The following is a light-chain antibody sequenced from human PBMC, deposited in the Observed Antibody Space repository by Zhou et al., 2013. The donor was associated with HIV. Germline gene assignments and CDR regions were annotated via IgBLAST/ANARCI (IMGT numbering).Light chain of an antibody. Sequence: DIQMTQSPAMLSASVGDRVTITCRASQTLSGWLAWYQQKPGKAPKLLIYRTSKLEVGVPSRFSGSGSGTEFSLTISSLQPEDFAIYYCQHYNNYPVTFGQGTRLEIK. CDR1: QTLSGW. V-gene: IGKV1-5*03. J-gene: IGKJ5*01. CDR3: QHYNNYPVT. CDR2: RTS.